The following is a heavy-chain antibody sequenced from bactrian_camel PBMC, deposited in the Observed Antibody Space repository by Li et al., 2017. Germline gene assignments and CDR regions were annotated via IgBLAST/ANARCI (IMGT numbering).Heavy chain of an antibody. CDR1: GLTFSNYW. V-gene: IGHV3S25*01. Sequence: VESGGGLVQPGGSLRLSCAASGLTFSNYWMYWVRQAPGKGLEWVSIIDSNGGTIYYADSVKGRFTISGDNAKNTVYLQMNGLKSEDTAVYYCVGESNYSDYAFGYWGQGTQVTVS. J-gene: IGHJ6*01. CDR2: IDSNGGTI. D-gene: IGHD4*01. CDR3: VGESNYSDYAFGY.